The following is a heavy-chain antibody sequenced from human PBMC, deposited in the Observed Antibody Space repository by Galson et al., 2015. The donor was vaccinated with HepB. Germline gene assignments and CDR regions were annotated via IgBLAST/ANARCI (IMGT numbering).Heavy chain of an antibody. J-gene: IGHJ5*02. CDR3: VERAVAGPLSWFDP. Sequence: SETLSLTCAVYGGSFSGYYWSWIRQPPGKRLERIGETNHSGSTNYNPSLKSRVTILVDTSQNQFSLKLRSVTAADTAVYYCVERAVAGPLSWFDPWGQGTLVTVSS. V-gene: IGHV4-34*01. CDR2: TNHSGST. D-gene: IGHD6-19*01. CDR1: GGSFSGYY.